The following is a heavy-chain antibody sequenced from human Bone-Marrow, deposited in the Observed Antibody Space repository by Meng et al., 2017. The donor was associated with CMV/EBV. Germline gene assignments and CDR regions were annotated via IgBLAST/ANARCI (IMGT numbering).Heavy chain of an antibody. Sequence: ASVKVSCKASGYTFTGYYMHWVRQAPGQGLEWMGWINPNSGSTNYAQKFQGRVTMTRDTSISTAYMELSRLRSADTAVYYCVTLSSGRLDCWGQGTLVTVSS. CDR2: INPNSGST. CDR1: GYTFTGYY. V-gene: IGHV1-2*02. CDR3: VTLSSGRLDC. D-gene: IGHD3-22*01. J-gene: IGHJ4*02.